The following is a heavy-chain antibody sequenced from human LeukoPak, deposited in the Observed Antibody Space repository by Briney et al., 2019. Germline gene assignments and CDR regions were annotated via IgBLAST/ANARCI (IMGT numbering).Heavy chain of an antibody. Sequence: SETLSLTCTVSGGTISSYYWNWLRQPPGKGLEWIGYIHYSGSTKCNPSLKSRVTISVDTSKNQFSLKLSSVTAADTAVYYCARWYSSGWAFDYWGQGTLVTVSS. D-gene: IGHD6-19*01. J-gene: IGHJ4*02. CDR3: ARWYSSGWAFDY. CDR1: GGTISSYY. V-gene: IGHV4-59*08. CDR2: IHYSGST.